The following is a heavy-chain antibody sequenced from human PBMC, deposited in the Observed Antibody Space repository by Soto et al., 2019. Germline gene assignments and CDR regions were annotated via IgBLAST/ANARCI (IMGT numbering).Heavy chain of an antibody. CDR3: ARGHSGYELDY. CDR1: GFTFSSYG. D-gene: IGHD5-12*01. Sequence: GGSLRLSCAASGFTFSSYGMHWVRQAPGKGLEWVAVIWYDGSNKYYADSVKGRFTISRDNSKNTLYLQMNSLRAEDTAVYYCARGHSGYELDYWGQGTLVTGSS. J-gene: IGHJ4*02. CDR2: IWYDGSNK. V-gene: IGHV3-33*01.